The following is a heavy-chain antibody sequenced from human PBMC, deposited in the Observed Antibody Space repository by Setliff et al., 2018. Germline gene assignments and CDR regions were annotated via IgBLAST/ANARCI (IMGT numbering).Heavy chain of an antibody. D-gene: IGHD5-12*01. J-gene: IGHJ4*02. CDR3: ARCSRDGNNYVGSGLGPFDY. Sequence: PSETLSLTCTVSGGSISSHYWSWIRQPPGKGLEWIGYIYHSGNTNYNPSLKSRVTISIDTSKNQFSLKLSSVTAADTAVYYCARCSRDGNNYVGSGLGPFDYWGQGSPVTVSS. CDR2: IYHSGNT. CDR1: GGSISSHY. V-gene: IGHV4-59*11.